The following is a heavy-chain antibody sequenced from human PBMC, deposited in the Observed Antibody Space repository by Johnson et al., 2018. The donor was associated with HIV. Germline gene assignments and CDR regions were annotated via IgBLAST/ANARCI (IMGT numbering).Heavy chain of an antibody. V-gene: IGHV3-7*01. CDR1: GFTFDDYG. Sequence: VQLVESGGGLVQPGGSLRLSCAASGFTFDDYGMSWVRQAPGKGLEWVANIRQDGSEKHYVDSVKGRFTISRDNSKNTLYLQMNSLRVEDTAVYYCAKAVGGYAFDIWGQGTMVTVSS. CDR3: AKAVGGYAFDI. CDR2: IRQDGSEK. J-gene: IGHJ3*02. D-gene: IGHD1-26*01.